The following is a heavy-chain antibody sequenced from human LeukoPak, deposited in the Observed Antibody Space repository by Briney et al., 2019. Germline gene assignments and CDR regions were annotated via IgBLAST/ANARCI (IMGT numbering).Heavy chain of an antibody. D-gene: IGHD1-26*01. CDR3: ARGFSRWEPHSLGY. CDR1: GYTFTSYG. CDR2: ISAYNGNT. V-gene: IGHV1-18*01. J-gene: IGHJ4*02. Sequence: ASVKVSCKASGYTFTSYGISWVRQAPGQGLEWMGWISAYNGNTNYAQKLQGRVTMTTDTSTSTAYMELRSLRSDDTAVYYCARGFSRWEPHSLGYWGQGTLVTVSS.